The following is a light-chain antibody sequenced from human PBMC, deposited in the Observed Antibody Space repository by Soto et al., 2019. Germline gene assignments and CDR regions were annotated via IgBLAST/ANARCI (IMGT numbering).Light chain of an antibody. CDR2: SNN. V-gene: IGLV1-44*01. Sequence: QSVLTQPPSASGTPGQRVTISCSGSSSNIGSNTVNWYQQRPGTAPKLLIYSNNRRPSGVPDRFSGSKSGTSASLAISGLQSEDEADYYCAAWDDSLNGPVFGGGTELTVL. CDR1: SSNIGSNT. CDR3: AAWDDSLNGPV. J-gene: IGLJ2*01.